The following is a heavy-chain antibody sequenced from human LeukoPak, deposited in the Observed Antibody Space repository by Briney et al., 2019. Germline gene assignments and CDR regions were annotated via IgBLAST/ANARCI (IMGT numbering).Heavy chain of an antibody. CDR2: IYYSGST. CDR1: GGSISSSSYY. J-gene: IGHJ4*02. D-gene: IGHD5-18*01. V-gene: IGHV4-39*07. CDR3: ARVPHTAMVPYYFDY. Sequence: SETLSLTCTVSGGSISSSSYYWGWIRQPPGKGLEWIGSIYYSGSTYYNPSLKSRVTISADTSKNQFSLKLSSVTAADTAVYYCARVPHTAMVPYYFDYWGQGTVVSVSS.